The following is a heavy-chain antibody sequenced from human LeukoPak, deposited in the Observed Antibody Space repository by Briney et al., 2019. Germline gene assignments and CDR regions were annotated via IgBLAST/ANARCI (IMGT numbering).Heavy chain of an antibody. CDR3: ARDYCTRGGDCYKEDLFNP. CDR1: GYTFAIYG. Sequence: GASVKVSCKASGYTFAIYGISWVRQAPGQGLEWMAWISPYDGDTNYAQNFEGRVTMTTETSTSTAYMELRSRRSDDTAIYYCARDYCTRGGDCYKEDLFNPWGQGTLVTVSS. J-gene: IGHJ5*02. CDR2: ISPYDGDT. D-gene: IGHD2-21*02. V-gene: IGHV1-18*01.